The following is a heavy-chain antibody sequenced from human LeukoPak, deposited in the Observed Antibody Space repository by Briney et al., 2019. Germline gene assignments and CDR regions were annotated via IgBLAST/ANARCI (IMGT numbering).Heavy chain of an antibody. D-gene: IGHD1-26*01. V-gene: IGHV1-46*01. CDR1: GSTFTSYY. J-gene: IGHJ4*02. CDR3: ARGWDLTDY. CDR2: INPSGGST. Sequence: ASVKVSCKASGSTFTSYYIHWVRPAPGQRLEWMGIINPSGGSTTYAQNFQGRVTMTRDTSTSTVYMELSSLRSEDSAVCYCARGWDLTDYWGQGTLVTVSS.